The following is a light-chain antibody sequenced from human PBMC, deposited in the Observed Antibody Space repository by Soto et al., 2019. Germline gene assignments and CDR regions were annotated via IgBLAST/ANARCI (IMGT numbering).Light chain of an antibody. V-gene: IGLV2-8*01. J-gene: IGLJ3*02. CDR2: DVT. CDR1: SSDVGGYNY. CDR3: SSYAASNNFYFV. Sequence: QSVLTQPPSASGSPGQSVTISCTGTSSDVGGYNYVSWYQQYPGRAPKLMIYDVTKRPSGVPDRFSGSKSGNTASLTVSGLQAEDEADSYCSSYAASNNFYFVFGGGTKVTVL.